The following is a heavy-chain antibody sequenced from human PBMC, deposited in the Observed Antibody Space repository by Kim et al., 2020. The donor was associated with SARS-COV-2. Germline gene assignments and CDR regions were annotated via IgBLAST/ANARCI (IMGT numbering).Heavy chain of an antibody. Sequence: ASVKVSCKASGYTFTSDGISWVRQAPGQGLEWMGWISAYNGNTNYAQKLQGRVTMTTDTSTSTAYMELRSLRSDDTAVYYCARDRQHYYDSSGYYYYFDYWGQGTLVTVSS. J-gene: IGHJ4*02. CDR2: ISAYNGNT. D-gene: IGHD3-22*01. CDR1: GYTFTSDG. V-gene: IGHV1-18*01. CDR3: ARDRQHYYDSSGYYYYFDY.